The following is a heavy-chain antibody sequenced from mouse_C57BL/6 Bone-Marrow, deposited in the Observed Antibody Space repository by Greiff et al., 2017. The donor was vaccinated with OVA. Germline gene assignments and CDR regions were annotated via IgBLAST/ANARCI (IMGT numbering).Heavy chain of an antibody. CDR1: GYSITSGYY. Sequence: VQLQQSGPGLVKPSQSLSLTCSVTGYSITSGYYWNWIRQFPGNKLEWMGYISYDGSNNYNPSLKNRISITRDTSKNQFFLKLNSVTTEDTATYYCARVKTLRSDMDYWGQGTSVTVSS. CDR3: ARVKTLRSDMDY. CDR2: ISYDGSN. V-gene: IGHV3-6*01. J-gene: IGHJ4*01. D-gene: IGHD1-1*01.